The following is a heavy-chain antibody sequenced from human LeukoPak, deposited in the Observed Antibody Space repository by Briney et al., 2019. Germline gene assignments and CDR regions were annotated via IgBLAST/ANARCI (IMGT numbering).Heavy chain of an antibody. CDR3: ASSRILRYFDWLTI. V-gene: IGHV3-53*01. CDR1: GFTVSSNS. CDR2: IYSDNT. J-gene: IGHJ3*02. D-gene: IGHD3-9*01. Sequence: GGSLRLSCTVSGFTVSSNSMSWVRQAPGKGLEWVSFIYSDNTHYSDSVKGRFTISRDNSKNTLYLQMNSLRAEDTAVYYCASSRILRYFDWLTIWGQGTMVTVSS.